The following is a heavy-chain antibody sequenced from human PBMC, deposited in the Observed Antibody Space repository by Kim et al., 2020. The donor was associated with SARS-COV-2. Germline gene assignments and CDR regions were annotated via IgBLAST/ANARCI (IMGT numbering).Heavy chain of an antibody. Sequence: YAEYVQGRSTISRDNAKNTLHLQRSSVRAEDTAVYYCARAWGGGMGRGIWGQGALFTVSS. V-gene: IGHV3-74*01. CDR3: ARAWGGGMGRGI. J-gene: IGHJ4*02. D-gene: IGHD3-10*01.